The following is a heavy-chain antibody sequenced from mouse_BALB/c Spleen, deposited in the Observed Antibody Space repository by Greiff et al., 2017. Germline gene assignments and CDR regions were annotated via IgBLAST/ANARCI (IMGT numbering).Heavy chain of an antibody. J-gene: IGHJ4*01. CDR1: GFIFSSFG. Sequence: EVKLVESGGGLVQPGGSRKLSCAASGFIFSSFGMHWVRQAPEKGLEWVAYISSGSSTIYYADTVKGRFTISRDNPKNTLFLQMTSLRSEDTAMYYCARTDGNYGRAYAMDYWGQGTSVTVSS. D-gene: IGHD2-1*01. V-gene: IGHV5-17*02. CDR2: ISSGSSTI. CDR3: ARTDGNYGRAYAMDY.